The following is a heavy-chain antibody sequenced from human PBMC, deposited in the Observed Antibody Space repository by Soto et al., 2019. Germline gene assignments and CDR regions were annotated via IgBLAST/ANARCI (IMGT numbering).Heavy chain of an antibody. V-gene: IGHV3-21*01. CDR2: ISSSSSYI. CDR3: ARLPPGYSSSWYYYGMDV. CDR1: GFTFSSYS. Sequence: GSLRLSCAASGFTFSSYSMNWVRQAPGKGLEWVSSISSSSSYIYYADSVKGRFTISRDNAKNSLYLQMNSLRAEDTAVYYCARLPPGYSSSWYYYGMDVWGQGTTVTVSS. J-gene: IGHJ6*02. D-gene: IGHD6-13*01.